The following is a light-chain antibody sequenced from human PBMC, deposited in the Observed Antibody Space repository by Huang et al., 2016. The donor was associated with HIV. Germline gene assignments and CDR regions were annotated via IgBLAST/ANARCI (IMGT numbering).Light chain of an antibody. Sequence: DIVMTQSPDSLAVSLGERATINCTSSQSVLYSSSNKDSLAWYQHKPGQPPRLLIYWASTRESGVPDRFSGSGSGTEFTLTISSLQAEDVAVYYCQQYYSAPYTFGQGTKLEIK. CDR3: QQYYSAPYT. V-gene: IGKV4-1*01. J-gene: IGKJ2*01. CDR1: QSVLYSSSNKDS. CDR2: WAS.